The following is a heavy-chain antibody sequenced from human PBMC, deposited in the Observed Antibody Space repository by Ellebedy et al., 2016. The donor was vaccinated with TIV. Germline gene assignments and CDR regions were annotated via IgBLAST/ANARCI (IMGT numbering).Heavy chain of an antibody. D-gene: IGHD3-10*01. CDR3: ARYHMVRGTGFDP. V-gene: IGHV1-2*02. CDR1: GYTFTGYY. Sequence: AASVKVSCKASGYTFTGYYLHWVRQAPGKGLEWMGWINPKSGGTNYAQNFQGRVTMTGDTSINTTYMEVSRLRSDDTAVYYCARYHMVRGTGFDPWGQGTLVIVSS. CDR2: INPKSGGT. J-gene: IGHJ5*02.